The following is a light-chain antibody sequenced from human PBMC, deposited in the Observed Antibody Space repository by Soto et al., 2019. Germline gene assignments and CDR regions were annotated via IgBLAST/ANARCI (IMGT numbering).Light chain of an antibody. Sequence: ALTQPASVSGSPGQSITISCTGSSSDVGTYNLVSWYQQHPGKAPQLMIFEGSKRPSGVSNRFSGSKSDNTASLTISGLQAEDEADYYCCSFAGSRGAVFGGGTQLTVL. CDR3: CSFAGSRGAV. CDR1: SSDVGTYNL. V-gene: IGLV2-23*01. J-gene: IGLJ7*01. CDR2: EGS.